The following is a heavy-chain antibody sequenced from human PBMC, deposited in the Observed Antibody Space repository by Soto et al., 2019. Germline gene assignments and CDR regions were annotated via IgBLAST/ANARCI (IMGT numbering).Heavy chain of an antibody. CDR1: GFTFSSYG. D-gene: IGHD4-17*01. J-gene: IGHJ4*02. Sequence: VQLVESGGGVVQPGRSLRLSCAASGFTFSSYGTHWVRQAPGKGLEWVAVIWYDGSNKYYADSVKGRFTISRDNSKNTLYLQMNSLRAEDTAVYYCARDRYGRPTYYFDYWGQGTLVTVSS. CDR2: IWYDGSNK. CDR3: ARDRYGRPTYYFDY. V-gene: IGHV3-33*01.